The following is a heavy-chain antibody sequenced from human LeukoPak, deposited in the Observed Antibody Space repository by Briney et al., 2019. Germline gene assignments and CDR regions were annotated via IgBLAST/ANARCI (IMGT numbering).Heavy chain of an antibody. Sequence: PGRSLRPSRAASGFSFSNHALHWVRQAPGKGLEWVAVISYDGSNKYYPESVKGRFTISRDNSKNTLYLQMNSLRAEDTAVYYCARIPGIAATDYYFDYWGQGILVTVSS. V-gene: IGHV3-30-3*01. D-gene: IGHD6-13*01. J-gene: IGHJ4*02. CDR3: ARIPGIAATDYYFDY. CDR2: ISYDGSNK. CDR1: GFSFSNHA.